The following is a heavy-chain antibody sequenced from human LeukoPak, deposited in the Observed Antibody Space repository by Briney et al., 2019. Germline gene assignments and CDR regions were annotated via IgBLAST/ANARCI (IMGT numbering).Heavy chain of an antibody. CDR2: ISSSGSTI. CDR1: GFTFSSYE. D-gene: IGHD3-22*01. CDR3: ASTTYYYDSSGYSLTD. V-gene: IGHV3-48*03. Sequence: GGSLRLYCAASGFTFSSYEMNWVRQAPGKGLEWVSYISSSGSTIYYADSVKGRFTISRDNAKNSLYLQMNSLRAEDTAVYYCASTTYYYDSSGYSLTDWGQGTLVTVSS. J-gene: IGHJ4*02.